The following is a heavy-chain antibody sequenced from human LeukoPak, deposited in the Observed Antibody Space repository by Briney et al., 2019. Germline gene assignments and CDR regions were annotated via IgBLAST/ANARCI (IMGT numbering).Heavy chain of an antibody. Sequence: ASVKVSCKASGYTFTGQDMHRVRQAPGQGLEWMGWINPNTGDTNYAQKFQGRVTMTRDTTISTAYMELSRLTSDDTAVYYCASYPRYSSSPPFDYWGQGTLVTVSS. V-gene: IGHV1-2*02. CDR3: ASYPRYSSSPPFDY. CDR1: GYTFTGQD. D-gene: IGHD6-19*01. J-gene: IGHJ4*02. CDR2: INPNTGDT.